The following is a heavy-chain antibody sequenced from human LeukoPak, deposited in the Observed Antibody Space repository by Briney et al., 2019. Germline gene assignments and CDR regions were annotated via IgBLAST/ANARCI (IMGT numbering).Heavy chain of an antibody. CDR2: INHSGST. J-gene: IGHJ2*01. CDR1: GGSISSGASD. Sequence: PSETLSLTCTVSGGSISSGASDWRWIRQHPKRGLEWVGYINHSGSTYYNPSLGSRVTMSVDTSKNQFSLKLSSVTAADSAVYYCARAARQGFTMIVVPFFYFDLWGRGTLVTVSS. CDR3: ARAARQGFTMIVVPFFYFDL. V-gene: IGHV4-31*03. D-gene: IGHD3-22*01.